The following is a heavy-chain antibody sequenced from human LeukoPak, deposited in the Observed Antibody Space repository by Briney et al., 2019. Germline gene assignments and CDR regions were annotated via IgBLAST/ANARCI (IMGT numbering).Heavy chain of an antibody. J-gene: IGHJ4*02. V-gene: IGHV4-59*01. CDR1: GGSISSYY. D-gene: IGHD3-22*01. CDR3: ARGGWGYYDSSGYLTDY. Sequence: PSETLSLTCTVSGGSISSYYWSWIRQPPGKGLEWIGYIYYSGSTNYNPSLKSRVTISVDTSKNQFSLKLSSVTAADTAVYYCARGGWGYYDSSGYLTDYWGQGTLVTVSS. CDR2: IYYSGST.